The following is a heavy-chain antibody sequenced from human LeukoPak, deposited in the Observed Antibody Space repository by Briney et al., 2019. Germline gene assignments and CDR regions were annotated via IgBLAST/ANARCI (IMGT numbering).Heavy chain of an antibody. CDR2: ISHRGST. Sequence: SETLSLTCAVYGGSFTGYYWSWIRQPPGKGLEWIGEISHRGSTNYNPSLKSRVTISVYTSKNQFSLKLSSVTAADTAVYYCARGMATIFTSGVFDYWGQGTLVTVSS. J-gene: IGHJ4*02. CDR3: ARGMATIFTSGVFDY. V-gene: IGHV4-34*01. D-gene: IGHD5-24*01. CDR1: GGSFTGYY.